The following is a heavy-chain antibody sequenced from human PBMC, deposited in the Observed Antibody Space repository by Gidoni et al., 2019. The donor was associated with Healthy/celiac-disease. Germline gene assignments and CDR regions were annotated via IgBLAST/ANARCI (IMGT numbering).Heavy chain of an antibody. CDR2: ISSSSSYI. D-gene: IGHD2-2*02. J-gene: IGHJ6*03. CDR3: ARIPYCSSTSCYTYYYYYYMDV. CDR1: GFTFSSYS. V-gene: IGHV3-21*01. Sequence: EVQLVESGGGLVKPGGSLRLSCEASGFTFSSYSMNWVRQAPGNGLEWVSSISSSSSYIYYADSVKGRFTISRDNAKNSLYLQMNSLRAEDTAVYYCARIPYCSSTSCYTYYYYYYMDVWGKGTTVTVSS.